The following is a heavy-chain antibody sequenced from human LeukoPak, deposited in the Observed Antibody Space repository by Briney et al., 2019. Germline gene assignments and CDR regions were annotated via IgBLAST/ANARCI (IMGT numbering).Heavy chain of an antibody. CDR1: GFTFSSYG. CDR2: IWYDGTNK. D-gene: IGHD1-1*01. V-gene: IGHV3-33*01. J-gene: IGHJ6*02. Sequence: GGSLRLSCAASGFTFSSYGMQWVRQAPGKGLEWVATIWYDGTNKYYAESVRGRFTISRDNSKNTLYLQMNSLRAEDTAIYHCATYINWVAGDVWGQGTTVIVSS. CDR3: ATYINWVAGDV.